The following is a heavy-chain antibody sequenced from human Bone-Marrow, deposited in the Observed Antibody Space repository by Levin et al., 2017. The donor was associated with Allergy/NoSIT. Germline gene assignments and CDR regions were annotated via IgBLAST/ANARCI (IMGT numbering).Heavy chain of an antibody. CDR1: GFSLRTSGMR. D-gene: IGHD5-24*01. Sequence: SGPTLVKPTQTLTLTCTFSGFSLRTSGMRVSWIRQPPGKALEWLARIDWDDDKFYSTSLKTRLTISKDTSKNQVVLTMTNMDPVDTATYYCARSPEVEMAFDYWGQGTLVTVSS. CDR2: IDWDDDK. V-gene: IGHV2-70*04. CDR3: ARSPEVEMAFDY. J-gene: IGHJ4*02.